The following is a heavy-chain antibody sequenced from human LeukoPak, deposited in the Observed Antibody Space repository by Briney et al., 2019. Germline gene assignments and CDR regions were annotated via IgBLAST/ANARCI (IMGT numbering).Heavy chain of an antibody. D-gene: IGHD1-26*01. CDR1: GFRFSSYG. CDR2: VQKDENYK. CDR3: AEGQQWDPHDY. V-gene: IGHV3-30*02. J-gene: IGHJ4*02. Sequence: GGSLRLTCSASGFRFSSYGMHWVRQAPGKGLEWVAFVQKDENYKKYADSVKGRFTISRDNFNNMLYLQMNSLRAEDTAVYYCAEGQQWDPHDYWGQGTLVTVSS.